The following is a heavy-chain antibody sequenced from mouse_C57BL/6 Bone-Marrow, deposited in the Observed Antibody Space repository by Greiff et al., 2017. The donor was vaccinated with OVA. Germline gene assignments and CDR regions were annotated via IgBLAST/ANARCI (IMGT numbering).Heavy chain of an antibody. J-gene: IGHJ4*01. Sequence: EVQLQQSGPELVKPGASVKISCTASGYSFTGYYMHWVKQSHGNILDWIGNIDPYNGDSSYNQKFKGKATLTVDKSSSTAYMELRSLTSEDSAVYYWASGLAYYSHYDAMDYWGQGTSVTVSS. CDR3: ASGLAYYSHYDAMDY. D-gene: IGHD2-12*01. CDR1: GYSFTGYY. CDR2: IDPYNGDS. V-gene: IGHV1-31*01.